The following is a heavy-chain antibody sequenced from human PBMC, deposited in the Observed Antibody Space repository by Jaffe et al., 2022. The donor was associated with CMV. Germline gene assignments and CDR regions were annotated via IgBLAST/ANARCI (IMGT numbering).Heavy chain of an antibody. CDR2: IDSDGKTDDTII. J-gene: IGHJ4*02. Sequence: EVQLVESGGTLVQPGGSLRLSCTASGFTFSHYWMHWVRQAPGKALEWVSLIDSDGKTDDTIIKYVDSVKGRFSISRDNTKDTVYLQMNRLRAEDTAVYYCARGMGVGGGPWMQLWPPDSWGQGTRVTVSS. CDR1: GFTFSHYW. CDR3: ARGMGVGGGPWMQLWPPDS. V-gene: IGHV3-74*03. D-gene: IGHD5-18*01.